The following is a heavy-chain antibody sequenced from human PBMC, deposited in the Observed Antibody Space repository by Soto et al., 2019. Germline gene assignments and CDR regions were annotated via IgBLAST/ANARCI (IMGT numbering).Heavy chain of an antibody. CDR2: INPNSGGT. CDR1: GYTFTGYY. J-gene: IGHJ5*02. Sequence: ASVKVSCKASGYTFTGYYMHWVRQAPGQGLEWMGWINPNSGGTNYAQKFQGRVTMTRDTSISTAYMELSRLRSDDTAVYYCARDPVSSQARFDPWGQGTLVTVSS. CDR3: ARDPVSSQARFDP. V-gene: IGHV1-2*02.